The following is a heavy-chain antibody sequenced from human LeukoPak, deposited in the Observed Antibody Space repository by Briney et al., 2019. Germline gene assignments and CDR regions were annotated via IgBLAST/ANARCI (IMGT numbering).Heavy chain of an antibody. J-gene: IGHJ5*02. V-gene: IGHV3-53*01. D-gene: IGHD6-19*01. CDR3: ARGSGSGWPLDR. CDR1: GFTFRNAW. CDR2: MYAGGTT. Sequence: PGGSLRLSCAASGFTFRNAWMSWVRQAPGKGLQWVAIMYAGGTTDYSESVRGRFYISRDTSNNTLSLQMNSLRAEDTAVYYCARGSGSGWPLDRWGQGTLVTVSS.